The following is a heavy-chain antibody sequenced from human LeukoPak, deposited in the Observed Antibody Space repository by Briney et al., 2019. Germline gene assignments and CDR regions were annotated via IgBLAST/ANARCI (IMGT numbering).Heavy chain of an antibody. V-gene: IGHV4-61*01. CDR1: GGSVSSGRYY. CDR3: ARWAYDSGVRDAFDI. D-gene: IGHD3-10*01. CDR2: IYYSGST. J-gene: IGHJ3*02. Sequence: PSETLSLTCTVSGGSVSSGRYYWSWIRQPPGKGLEWIGNIYYSGSTNYNPSLKSRVTISVDTSKNQVSLKLSSVTAADTAVYYCARWAYDSGVRDAFDIWGQGTMVTVSS.